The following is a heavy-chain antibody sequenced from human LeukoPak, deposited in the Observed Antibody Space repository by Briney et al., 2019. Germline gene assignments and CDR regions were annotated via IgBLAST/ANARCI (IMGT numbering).Heavy chain of an antibody. V-gene: IGHV4-4*09. CDR2: IHASGPT. CDR1: VGSISTYY. D-gene: IGHD6-6*01. Sequence: SETLSLTCTLSVGSISTYYGSWIRRPPGKGLEWIAHIHASGPTNYNPSLKSRITISVDTSKNQFSLKLSSVTAAGTAVYYCARHDAGIAARPFDNWGQGTLVTVSS. J-gene: IGHJ4*02. CDR3: ARHDAGIAARPFDN.